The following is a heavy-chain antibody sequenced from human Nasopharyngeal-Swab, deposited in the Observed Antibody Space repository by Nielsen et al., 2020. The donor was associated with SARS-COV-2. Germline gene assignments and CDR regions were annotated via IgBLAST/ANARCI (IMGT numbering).Heavy chain of an antibody. V-gene: IGHV4-61*02. CDR3: ARGVGEDKTYYFDY. CDR2: IYTSGST. D-gene: IGHD3-10*01. CDR1: GGSISSGSYY. J-gene: IGHJ4*02. Sequence: SETLSLTCTVSGGSISSGSYYWSWIRQPAGKGLEWIGRIYTSGSTNYNPSLKSRVTISVDTPKNQFSLKLSSVTAADTAVYYCARGVGEDKTYYFDYWGQGTLVTVSS.